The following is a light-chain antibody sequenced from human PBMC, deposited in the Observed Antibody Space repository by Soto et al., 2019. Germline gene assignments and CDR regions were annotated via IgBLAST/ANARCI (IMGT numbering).Light chain of an antibody. CDR2: GSS. CDR1: QSVSSN. V-gene: IGKV3-15*01. CDR3: QQYNDWPPIT. J-gene: IGKJ5*01. Sequence: DIVMTQSPSTLSVSPGERATLSCRASQSVSSNLAWYQQKPGQPPRLVIYGSSTRATGVPARFSGSGSGTEFTLTISSMQSEDFAVYYCQQYNDWPPITFGQGTRLEIK.